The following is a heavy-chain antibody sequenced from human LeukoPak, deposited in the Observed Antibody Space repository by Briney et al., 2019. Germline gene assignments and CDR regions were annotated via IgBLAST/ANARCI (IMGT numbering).Heavy chain of an antibody. CDR2: ISYDGSNK. D-gene: IGHD3-16*01. CDR1: GFTFSSYG. V-gene: IGHV3-30*03. J-gene: IGHJ4*02. Sequence: PGGSLRLSCAASGFTFSSYGIHWVRQAPGKGLEWVAVISYDGSNKYYADSVKGRFTISRDNSKNTLYLQMNSLRAEDTAVYYCALLGDYFDYWGQGTLVTVSS. CDR3: ALLGDYFDY.